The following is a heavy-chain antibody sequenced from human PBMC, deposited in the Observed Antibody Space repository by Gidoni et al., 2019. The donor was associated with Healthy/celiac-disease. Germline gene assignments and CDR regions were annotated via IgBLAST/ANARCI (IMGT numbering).Heavy chain of an antibody. Sequence: QVQLQESGPGLVKPSETLSLTCTASGGSISSYYWSWNRQPPGKGLEWIGYIYYSGSTNYNPSLKSRVTISVDTSKNQFSLKLSSVTAADTAVYYCARGGAVATINFDYWGQGTLVTVSS. V-gene: IGHV4-59*01. D-gene: IGHD5-12*01. J-gene: IGHJ4*02. CDR3: ARGGAVATINFDY. CDR1: GGSISSYY. CDR2: IYYSGST.